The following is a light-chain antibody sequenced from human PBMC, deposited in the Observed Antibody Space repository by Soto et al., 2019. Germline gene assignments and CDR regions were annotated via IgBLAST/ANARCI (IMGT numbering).Light chain of an antibody. J-gene: IGKJ2*01. Sequence: EIVLTQSPGTLSLSPGERATLSCRASQSVSSSYLAWYQQKPGQAPRLLIYGASSRATGIPDRFSGSGSGTDFNLTISRLEPEDFAVYYCQQYASSPRYTFGQGTKLEIK. CDR1: QSVSSSY. V-gene: IGKV3-20*01. CDR3: QQYASSPRYT. CDR2: GAS.